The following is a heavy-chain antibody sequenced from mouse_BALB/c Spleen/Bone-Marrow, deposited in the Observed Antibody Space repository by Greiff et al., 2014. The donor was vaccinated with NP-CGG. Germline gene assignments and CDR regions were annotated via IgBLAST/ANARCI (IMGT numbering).Heavy chain of an antibody. V-gene: IGHV2-9*02. CDR1: GFSLTNYG. Sequence: VQLQESGPGLVAPSQSLSITCTVSGFSLTNYGVHWVRQPPGKGLEWLGVIWADGSTNYNSALMSRLSIIKDNSKSQVFFKMNSLQTDDTAMYYCARITTATGAMDYWGQGTSVTVSS. D-gene: IGHD1-2*01. CDR2: IWADGST. J-gene: IGHJ4*01. CDR3: ARITTATGAMDY.